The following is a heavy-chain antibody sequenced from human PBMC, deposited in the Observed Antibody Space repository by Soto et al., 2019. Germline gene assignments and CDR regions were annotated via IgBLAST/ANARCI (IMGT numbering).Heavy chain of an antibody. D-gene: IGHD2-2*02. CDR1: GFTFRSFG. J-gene: IGHJ6*02. Sequence: QVQLVESGGGVVQPGRSLRLSCAASGFTFRSFGMHWVRQAPGKGLEWVALISYDGSDEYYADSVKGRFTVSRDNSKNTLYLQMNSLQVEDTAIYYWAKPLEYTPSDGIAVWDQGTTVTVSS. V-gene: IGHV3-30*18. CDR2: ISYDGSDE. CDR3: AKPLEYTPSDGIAV.